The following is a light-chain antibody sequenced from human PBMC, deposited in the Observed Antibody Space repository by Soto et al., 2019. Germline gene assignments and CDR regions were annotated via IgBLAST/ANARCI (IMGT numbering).Light chain of an antibody. J-gene: IGKJ1*01. Sequence: DIQMTQSPSTLSASVGDRVTITCRASQSISSWLAWYQQKPGEAPKLLIYDASNLESGVPSRFSGSGSGTEFTLTISSLQPDDFATYYCQQYNIYWTFGQGTKVE. V-gene: IGKV1-5*01. CDR3: QQYNIYWT. CDR2: DAS. CDR1: QSISSW.